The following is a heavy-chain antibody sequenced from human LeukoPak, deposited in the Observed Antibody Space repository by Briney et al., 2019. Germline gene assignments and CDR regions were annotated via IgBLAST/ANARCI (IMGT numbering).Heavy chain of an antibody. CDR1: GYTFTGFH. CDR3: ARHTVPVYYYYMDV. CDR2: INPNSGGT. Sequence: GASVKVSCKASGYTFTGFHMHWVRQAPGQGLEWMGWINPNSGGTNYAQKFQGRVTMTRDTSISTAYMELSRLRSDDTAVYYCARHTVPVYYYYMDVWGKGTTVTVSS. D-gene: IGHD4-11*01. V-gene: IGHV1-2*02. J-gene: IGHJ6*03.